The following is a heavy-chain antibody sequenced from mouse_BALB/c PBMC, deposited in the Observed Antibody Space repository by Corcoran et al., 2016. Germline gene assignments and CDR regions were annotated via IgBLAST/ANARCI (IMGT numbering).Heavy chain of an antibody. J-gene: IGHJ2*01. Sequence: EVQLQQSGPELVKPGASVKMSCKASGYTFTSYVMHWVKQKPGQGLEWIGYIYPYNDDTKYNEEFKGKATLTSDKSSSTVYMELNSLTSEDSAVYYCAREVPGGYPFDYWGQGTTLTVSS. CDR1: GYTFTSYV. V-gene: IGHV1S136*01. D-gene: IGHD2-2*01. CDR2: IYPYNDDT. CDR3: AREVPGGYPFDY.